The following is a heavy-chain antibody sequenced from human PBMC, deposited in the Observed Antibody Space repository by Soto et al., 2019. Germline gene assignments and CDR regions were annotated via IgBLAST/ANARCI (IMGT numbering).Heavy chain of an antibody. CDR3: TTSGGGWYLY. J-gene: IGHJ4*02. D-gene: IGHD6-19*01. CDR1: GYTFSSYD. CDR2: LNPNSGDT. V-gene: IGHV1-8*01. Sequence: QVQLVQSGAEVKKPGASVKVSCKASGYTFSSYDINWVRQATGQGLEWMGWLNPNSGDTGYAQKIQGRVNLTKNTSINTAYIELSSLTSDDTAVYYCTTSGGGWYLYWGQGTLVTVSS.